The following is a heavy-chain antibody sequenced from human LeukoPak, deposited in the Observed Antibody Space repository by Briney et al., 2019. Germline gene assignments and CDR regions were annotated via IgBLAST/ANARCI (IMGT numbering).Heavy chain of an antibody. CDR1: GNTFTGYY. J-gene: IGHJ4*02. V-gene: IGHV1-2*02. CDR3: ARVPSYDFWRAPWAY. CDR2: INPNSGGT. D-gene: IGHD3-3*01. Sequence: VASVKVSCKASGNTFTGYYMHWVRQAHGQGLEWMGWINPNSGGTDYAQNFQGRVTMTRDTSITTAYMELSRLRSDDTAVYYCARVPSYDFWRAPWAYWGQGTLVTVSS.